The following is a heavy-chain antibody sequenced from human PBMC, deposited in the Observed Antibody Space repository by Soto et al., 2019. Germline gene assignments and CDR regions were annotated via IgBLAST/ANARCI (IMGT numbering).Heavy chain of an antibody. V-gene: IGHV5-51*01. Sequence: GESLKISCTGSGYSFTIYWIGWVRQMPGKGLEWMGIIYPGDSDTRYSPSFQGQVTISADKSISTAYLQWSSLKASDTAMYYCARNEAAYYYYYGRDVWGQGTTVTVSS. D-gene: IGHD6-13*01. CDR3: ARNEAAYYYYYGRDV. CDR1: GYSFTIYW. J-gene: IGHJ6*02. CDR2: IYPGDSDT.